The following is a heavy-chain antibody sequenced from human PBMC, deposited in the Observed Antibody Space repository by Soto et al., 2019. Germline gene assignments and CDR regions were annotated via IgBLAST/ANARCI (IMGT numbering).Heavy chain of an antibody. CDR2: INSDGSVS. J-gene: IGHJ6*03. V-gene: IGHV3-74*02. CDR1: GFTFSNYW. CDR3: ARGDCVGGTCYSLAGSFYYYLDV. Sequence: EVQLVESGGGLVQPGGSLRLSCAASGFTFSNYWMYWVRQAPGKGLEWVSRINSDGSVSRYADSVKGRLTISRDNVKNTLYLQMDSLRAEDTAVYYCARGDCVGGTCYSLAGSFYYYLDVWGKGTTVTVSS. D-gene: IGHD2-15*01.